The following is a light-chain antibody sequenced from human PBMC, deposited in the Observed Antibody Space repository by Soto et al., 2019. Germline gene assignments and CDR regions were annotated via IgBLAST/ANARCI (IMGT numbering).Light chain of an antibody. V-gene: IGKV3-20*01. J-gene: IGKJ2*01. CDR1: QSGSSNIY. Sequence: EIVLTQSPGTLSLSPGERATLSCRASQSGSSNIYLAWYQQKPGQAPRLLIYGASSRATGIPDRFSGSGSGPDVTLTISRLEPEDFAGYFCHLYGTSPSYTVGQGVKLEIK. CDR3: HLYGTSPSYT. CDR2: GAS.